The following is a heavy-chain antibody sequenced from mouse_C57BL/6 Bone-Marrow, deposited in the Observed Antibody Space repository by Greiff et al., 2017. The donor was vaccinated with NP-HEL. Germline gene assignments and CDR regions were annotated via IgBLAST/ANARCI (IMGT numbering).Heavy chain of an antibody. CDR3: AGRRFAY. V-gene: IGHV5-17*01. CDR1: GFTFSDYG. CDR2: ISSGSSTI. J-gene: IGHJ3*01. Sequence: EVKLVEDGGGLVKPGGSLKLSCAASGFTFSDYGMHWVRQAPEKGLEWVAYISSGSSTIYYADTVKGRFTISRDNAKNTLFLQMTSLRSEDAAMYYCAGRRFAYWGQGTLVTVSA.